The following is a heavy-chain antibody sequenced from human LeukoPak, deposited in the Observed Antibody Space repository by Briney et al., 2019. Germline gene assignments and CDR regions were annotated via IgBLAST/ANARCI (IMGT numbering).Heavy chain of an antibody. CDR1: GGSISSDY. D-gene: IGHD5-18*01. CDR3: ARANAARVFHY. Sequence: SETLSLTCTVSGGSISSDYWNWIRQPPGKGLEWIGYIYYSGSTNYNSSLKSRVTISVDTSKNHFSLRLTSMPAADTAVCFCARANAARVFHYWGQGTLVTVSS. CDR2: IYYSGST. J-gene: IGHJ4*02. V-gene: IGHV4-59*01.